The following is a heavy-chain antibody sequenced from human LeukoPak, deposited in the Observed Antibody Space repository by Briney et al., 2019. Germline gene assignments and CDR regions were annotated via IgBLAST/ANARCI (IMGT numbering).Heavy chain of an antibody. D-gene: IGHD2-15*01. CDR3: ARAGAARHYFDY. Sequence: PSGTLSLTCAVSGGSISSGGYSWSWIRQPPGKGLERIGYIYHSGSTYYNPSLKSRVTISVDRSKNQFSLKLSSVTAADTAVYYCARAGAARHYFDYWGQGTLVTVSS. J-gene: IGHJ4*02. CDR1: GGSISSGGYS. V-gene: IGHV4-30-2*01. CDR2: IYHSGST.